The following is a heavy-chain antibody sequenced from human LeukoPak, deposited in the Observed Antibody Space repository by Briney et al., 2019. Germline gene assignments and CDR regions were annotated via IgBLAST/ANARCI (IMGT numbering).Heavy chain of an antibody. CDR2: IRHDGHT. Sequence: PSETLSLTCTVSGYFSTAYYWGWIRQPPGKGLDWIASIRHDGHTYHNPSLKSQVTISIDMSRNQFSLKLTSLTATDTAVYYCARQVATKGERAFDVWGQGTMVTVSS. J-gene: IGHJ3*01. D-gene: IGHD5-12*01. V-gene: IGHV4-38-2*02. CDR1: GYFSTAYY. CDR3: ARQVATKGERAFDV.